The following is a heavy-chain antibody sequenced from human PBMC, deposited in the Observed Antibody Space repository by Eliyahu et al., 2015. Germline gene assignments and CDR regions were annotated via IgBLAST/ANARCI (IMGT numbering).Heavy chain of an antibody. CDR1: GFXFXXXX. Sequence: EVQLVESGGGLVKPGGSLRLSCXASGFXFXXXXMNWVRQAPGKGLEWVASISSSTTYIYSADSVKGRFTISRDNAKNSLYLQMNSLRAEDTAVYYCARLRSIAVAGHPDGIDGMDVWGKGTTVTVSS. V-gene: IGHV3-21*01. CDR2: ISSSTTYI. CDR3: ARLRSIAVAGHPDGIDGMDV. D-gene: IGHD6-19*01. J-gene: IGHJ6*04.